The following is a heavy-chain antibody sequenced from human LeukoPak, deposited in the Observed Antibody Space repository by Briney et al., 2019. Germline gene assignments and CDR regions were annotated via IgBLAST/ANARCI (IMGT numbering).Heavy chain of an antibody. CDR3: ATPPTVTRNY. CDR1: GFTFDDYG. V-gene: IGHV3-20*04. Sequence: GGSLRLSCAASGFTFDDYGMSWVRQAPGKGLEWVSGINWNGGSTGYADSVKGRFTISRDNSKNTLYLQMNSLRAEDTAVYYCATPPTVTRNYWGQGTLVTVSS. D-gene: IGHD4-17*01. J-gene: IGHJ4*02. CDR2: INWNGGST.